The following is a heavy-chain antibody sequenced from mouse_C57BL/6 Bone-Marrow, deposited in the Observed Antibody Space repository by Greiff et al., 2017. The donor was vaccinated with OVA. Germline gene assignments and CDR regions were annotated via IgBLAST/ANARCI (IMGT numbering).Heavy chain of an antibody. J-gene: IGHJ4*01. V-gene: IGHV10-1*01. CDR3: VRHGVYYGNYEDYYAMDY. CDR2: IRSKSNNYAT. Sequence: EVQLVESGGGLVQPKGSLKLSCAASGFSFNTYAMNWVRQAPGKGLEWVARIRSKSNNYATYYADSVKDRFTISRDDSESMLYLQMNNLKTEDTAMYYCVRHGVYYGNYEDYYAMDYWGQGTSVTVSS. D-gene: IGHD2-1*01. CDR1: GFSFNTYA.